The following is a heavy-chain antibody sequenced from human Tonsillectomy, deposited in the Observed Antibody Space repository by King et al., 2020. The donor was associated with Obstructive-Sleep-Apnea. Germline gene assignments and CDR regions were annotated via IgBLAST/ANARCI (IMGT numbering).Heavy chain of an antibody. D-gene: IGHD5-18*01. CDR2: IYWDDSK. Sequence: TLKESGPTLVKPTQTLTLTCTFSGFSLSTSGVGVGWIRQPPGKALEWLALIYWDDSKRYSPSLKSRLTITKDTSKKQVVLTMTNMDPVDTATYYCAHGAYVDSAMVDYNGMDVWGQGTTVTVSS. CDR1: GFSLSTSGVG. J-gene: IGHJ6*02. V-gene: IGHV2-5*02. CDR3: AHGAYVDSAMVDYNGMDV.